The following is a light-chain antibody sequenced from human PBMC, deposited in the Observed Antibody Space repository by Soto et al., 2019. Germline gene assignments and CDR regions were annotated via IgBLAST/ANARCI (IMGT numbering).Light chain of an antibody. CDR2: GNS. CDR3: QSYDNSLSARWV. J-gene: IGLJ3*02. V-gene: IGLV1-40*01. Sequence: QSVLTQPPSVSGAPGQRVTISCTGSSSNIGAGYDVHWYQQLPGTAPKLLIYGNSNRPSGVPDRFSGSKSDTSASLAITGLQAEDEADYYCQSYDNSLSARWVFGGGTKVTVL. CDR1: SSNIGAGYD.